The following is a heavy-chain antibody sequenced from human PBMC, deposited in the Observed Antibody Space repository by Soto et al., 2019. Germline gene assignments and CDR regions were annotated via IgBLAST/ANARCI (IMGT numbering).Heavy chain of an antibody. Sequence: PGGSLRLSCAASGFTFSDYHMVWIRHAQGKGLKWVSSISSSSDTIFYSDSVKGRFTISRDNGKNSLFLQMNSLRDEDTAVYYCARVVVVIPPGYYYAMDVWGQGTTVTVSS. J-gene: IGHJ6*02. CDR1: GFTFSDYH. D-gene: IGHD3-22*01. CDR2: ISSSSDTI. CDR3: ARVVVVIPPGYYYAMDV. V-gene: IGHV3-11*04.